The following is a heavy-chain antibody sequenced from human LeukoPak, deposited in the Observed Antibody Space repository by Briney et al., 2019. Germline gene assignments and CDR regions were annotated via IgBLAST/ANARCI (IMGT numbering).Heavy chain of an antibody. V-gene: IGHV1-2*02. Sequence: ASVKVSCKASGYIFTGYYMHWVRQAPGQGLEWMGWINPNSGDTNYAQKFQGRVTMTRDTSTSTVYMELSSLRSEDTAVYYCARFAVHRRITVAGQFGLDYWGQGTLVSLSS. D-gene: IGHD6-19*01. CDR2: INPNSGDT. CDR3: ARFAVHRRITVAGQFGLDY. CDR1: GYIFTGYY. J-gene: IGHJ4*02.